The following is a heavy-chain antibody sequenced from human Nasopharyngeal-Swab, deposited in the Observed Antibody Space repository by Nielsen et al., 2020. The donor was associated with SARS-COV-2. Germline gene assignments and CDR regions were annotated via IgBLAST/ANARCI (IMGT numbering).Heavy chain of an antibody. CDR2: HTADGGST. V-gene: IGHV3-43*02. J-gene: IGHJ4*02. Sequence: GESLKISCAASGFNFDDYAMHWVRQAPGKGLEWVSLHTADGGSTYYADSVKGRFTISRDNSKNSVSLQMNNLRTEDTAFYYCAKSIGELLSPFDSWGQGTLVTVSS. D-gene: IGHD1-26*01. CDR1: GFNFDDYA. CDR3: AKSIGELLSPFDS.